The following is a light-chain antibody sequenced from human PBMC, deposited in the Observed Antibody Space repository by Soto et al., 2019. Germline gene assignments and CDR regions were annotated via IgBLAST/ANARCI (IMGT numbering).Light chain of an antibody. V-gene: IGKV1-39*01. CDR2: GSS. J-gene: IGKJ5*01. CDR3: QQTYSATPTT. Sequence: DLQMTQAPHFLSASVGDRVTITCRASQYISTYLNWYQQKPGKAPKLLIYGSSTVQSGVPSRFRGTGSGTEFTLTISSLQPEDFATYYCQQTYSATPTTFGQGTRLDIK. CDR1: QYISTY.